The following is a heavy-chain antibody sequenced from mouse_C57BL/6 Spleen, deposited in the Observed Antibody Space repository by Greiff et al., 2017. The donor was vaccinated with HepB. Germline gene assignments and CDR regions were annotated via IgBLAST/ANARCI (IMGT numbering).Heavy chain of an antibody. D-gene: IGHD2-12*01. CDR1: GFTFSDYY. CDR2: INYDGSST. CDR3: ARYYNWYFDV. J-gene: IGHJ1*03. Sequence: EVQLVESEGGLVQPGSSMKLSCTASGFTFSDYYMAWVRQVPEKGLEWVANINYDGSSTYYLDSLKSRFIISRDNAKNILYLQMSSLKSEDTSTYYCARYYNWYFDVWGTGTTVTVSS. V-gene: IGHV5-16*01.